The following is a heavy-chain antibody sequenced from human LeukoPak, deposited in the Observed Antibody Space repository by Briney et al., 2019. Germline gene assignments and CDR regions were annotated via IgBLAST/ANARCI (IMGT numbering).Heavy chain of an antibody. V-gene: IGHV1-69*01. Sequence: ASVTVSCKASGGTFSSYAISWVRPAPGQGLEWMGGIIPIFGTANYAQKFQGRVTITADESTSTAYMELSSLRSEDTAVYYCARDRDVYWFDPWGQGTLVTVSS. CDR2: IIPIFGTA. CDR3: ARDRDVYWFDP. J-gene: IGHJ5*02. CDR1: GGTFSSYA.